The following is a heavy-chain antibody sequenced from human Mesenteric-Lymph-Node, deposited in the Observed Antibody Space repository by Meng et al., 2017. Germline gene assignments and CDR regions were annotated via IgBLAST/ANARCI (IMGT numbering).Heavy chain of an antibody. V-gene: IGHV5-51*01. Sequence: GGSLRLSCKGSGYRFPIYWIAWVRQMPGKGLDWMGIIYPDNSDTKYSPSFQGQVTISADKSISTAYLQWSSLKASDTAMYYCARLGGAGEAFDIWGQGTMVTVSS. CDR1: GYRFPIYW. CDR2: IYPDNSDT. D-gene: IGHD3-16*01. J-gene: IGHJ3*02. CDR3: ARLGGAGEAFDI.